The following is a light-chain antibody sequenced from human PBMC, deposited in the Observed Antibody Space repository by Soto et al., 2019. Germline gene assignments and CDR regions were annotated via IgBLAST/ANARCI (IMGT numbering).Light chain of an antibody. J-gene: IGKJ1*01. Sequence: EIVLTQSPGTLSLSPGEGATLSFRASQSVSSSYLAWYQHKPGQAPRLLIYGASTRATGIPARFSGSGSGTEFTLTINSLQSEDFAVYYCQQYNNWPRTFGQGTKVDIK. CDR3: QQYNNWPRT. V-gene: IGKV3-15*01. CDR2: GAS. CDR1: QSVSSSY.